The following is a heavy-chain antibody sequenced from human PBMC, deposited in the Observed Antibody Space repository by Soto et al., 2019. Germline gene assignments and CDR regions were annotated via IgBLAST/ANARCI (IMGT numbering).Heavy chain of an antibody. CDR3: ARQADVATYMDLAYFKS. D-gene: IGHD5-12*01. CDR1: GGSISSGGYY. V-gene: IGHV4-31*03. CDR2: IYYSGST. J-gene: IGHJ4*02. Sequence: PSETLSLTCTVSGGSISSGGYYWSWIRQHPGKGLEWIGYIYYSGSTYYNPSLKSRVTISVDTSKNQFSLRVSSVTAADTAVYYCARQADVATYMDLAYFKSWGEGTLVTVSS.